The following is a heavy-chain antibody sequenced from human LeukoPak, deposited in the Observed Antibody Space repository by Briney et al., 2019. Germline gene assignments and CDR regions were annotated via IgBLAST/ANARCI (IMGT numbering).Heavy chain of an antibody. CDR1: GFTFSRYG. Sequence: GGSLRLSCEASGFTFSRYGMSWVRQAPGKGLEWVSAISGSGGSTYYADSVKGRFTISRDNSKNTLYLQMNSLRAEDTAVYYCAKGIAVAGTGFDYWGQGTLVTVSS. V-gene: IGHV3-23*01. J-gene: IGHJ4*02. D-gene: IGHD6-19*01. CDR2: ISGSGGST. CDR3: AKGIAVAGTGFDY.